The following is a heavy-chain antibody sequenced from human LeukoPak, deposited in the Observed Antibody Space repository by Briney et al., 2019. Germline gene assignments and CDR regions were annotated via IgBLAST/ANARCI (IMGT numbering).Heavy chain of an antibody. J-gene: IGHJ4*02. V-gene: IGHV3-23*01. CDR3: ARGTSSWYAGALDY. D-gene: IGHD2-8*01. CDR2: ISGSGGST. Sequence: PGGSLRLSCAASGLTIGSYAMTWVRQAPGKGLEWVSTISGSGGSTYHADSVKGHFTTSRDNSKNTLYLQMNSLKGEDTAVYYCARGTSSWYAGALDYWGQGTLVTVSS. CDR1: GLTIGSYA.